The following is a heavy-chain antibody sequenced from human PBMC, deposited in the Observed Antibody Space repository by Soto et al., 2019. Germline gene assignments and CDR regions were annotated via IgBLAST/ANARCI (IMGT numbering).Heavy chain of an antibody. J-gene: IGHJ5*02. D-gene: IGHD3-22*01. CDR3: ARGARDSSGYYYRRWFDP. CDR2: INAGNGNT. CDR1: GYTFTSYA. Sequence: WASVKVSCKASGYTFTSYAMHWVRQAPGQRLEWMGWINAGNGNTKYSQKFQGRVTITRDTSASTAYMELSSLRSEDTAVYYCARGARDSSGYYYRRWFDPWGQGTLVTVSS. V-gene: IGHV1-3*01.